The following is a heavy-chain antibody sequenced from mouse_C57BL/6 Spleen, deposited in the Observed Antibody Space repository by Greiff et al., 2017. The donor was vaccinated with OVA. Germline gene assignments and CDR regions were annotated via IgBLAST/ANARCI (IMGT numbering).Heavy chain of an antibody. V-gene: IGHV1-55*01. J-gene: IGHJ4*01. Sequence: VQLQQPGAELVKPGASVKMSCKASGYTFTSYWITWVKQRPGQGLEWIGDIYPGSGSTNYNEKFKSKATLTVDTSSSTAYMQLSSLTSEDSAVYYCARHGSSYRDAMDYWGQGTSVTVSS. CDR2: IYPGSGST. CDR3: ARHGSSYRDAMDY. D-gene: IGHD1-1*01. CDR1: GYTFTSYW.